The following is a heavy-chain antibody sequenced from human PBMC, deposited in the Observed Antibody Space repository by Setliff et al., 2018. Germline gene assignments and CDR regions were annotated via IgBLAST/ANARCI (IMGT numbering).Heavy chain of an antibody. D-gene: IGHD2-15*01. CDR2: ISYDGFKI. V-gene: IGHV3-30*03. CDR1: GFTLRNSG. Sequence: GGSLRLSCAASGFTLRNSGMHWVRQAPGRGLEWVTFISYDGFKIYYAESVKGRFTISRDDSKSIAYLQMSSLQTEDTALYYCTRVTHGLAAPEDYWGQGTLVTVSS. CDR3: TRVTHGLAAPEDY. J-gene: IGHJ4*02.